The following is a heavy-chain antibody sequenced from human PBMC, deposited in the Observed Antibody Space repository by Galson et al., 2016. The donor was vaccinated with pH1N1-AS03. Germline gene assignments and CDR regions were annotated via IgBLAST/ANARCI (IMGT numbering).Heavy chain of an antibody. CDR3: ARAGPSGYADFDY. CDR1: GDSFSNYY. CDR2: IYYTGNT. V-gene: IGHV4-59*01. Sequence: SLTCTISGDSFSNYYWSWIRETPGRGLEWIGYIYYTGNTKNNPSLGSRVIISLDTSKNQFSLTLKSVTAADTAVYYCARAGPSGYADFDYWSQGILVTVSS. D-gene: IGHD3-22*01. J-gene: IGHJ4*02.